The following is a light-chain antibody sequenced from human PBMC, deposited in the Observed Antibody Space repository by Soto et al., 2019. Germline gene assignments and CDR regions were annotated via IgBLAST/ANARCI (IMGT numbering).Light chain of an antibody. J-gene: IGKJ5*01. CDR3: QQSYSTPRS. Sequence: DIQMTQSPSSLSASVGDRVTITCRASQGISTYLAWYQQKPGKAPNLLIYAASTLQSGVPSRFSGSGSGTDFTLTISSLQPEDFATYYCQQSYSTPRSFGQGTRLEI. CDR1: QGISTY. V-gene: IGKV1-39*01. CDR2: AAS.